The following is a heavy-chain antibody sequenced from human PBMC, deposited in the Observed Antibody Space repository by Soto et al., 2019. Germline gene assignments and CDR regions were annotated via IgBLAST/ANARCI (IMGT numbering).Heavy chain of an antibody. Sequence: GGSLRLSCAASGFTFNTYSMNWVRQAPGRGLEWVSYISTSSSTIYYADSVKGRFTISRDNAKNSLYLQMNSLRAEDTAVYYCARGEDYYYYYGMDVWGQGTTVTVSS. J-gene: IGHJ6*02. CDR3: ARGEDYYYYYGMDV. CDR2: ISTSSSTI. CDR1: GFTFNTYS. V-gene: IGHV3-48*01.